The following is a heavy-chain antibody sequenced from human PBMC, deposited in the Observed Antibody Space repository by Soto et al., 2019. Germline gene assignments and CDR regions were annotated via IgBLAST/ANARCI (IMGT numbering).Heavy chain of an antibody. V-gene: IGHV4-34*01. Sequence: SETLSLTCAVYGGSFSGYYWSWIRQPPGKGLEWIGEINHSGSTNYNPSLKSRVTISVDTSKNQFSLKLSSVTAADTAVYYCARRALVEGSPWLLSQYYFDYWGQGTLVTVSS. CDR3: ARRALVEGSPWLLSQYYFDY. CDR2: INHSGST. CDR1: GGSFSGYY. J-gene: IGHJ4*02. D-gene: IGHD3-3*01.